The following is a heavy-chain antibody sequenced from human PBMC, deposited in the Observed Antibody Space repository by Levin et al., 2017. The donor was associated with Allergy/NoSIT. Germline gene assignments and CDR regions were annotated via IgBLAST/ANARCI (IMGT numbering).Heavy chain of an antibody. CDR3: ARDLLNYDPDMYFEN. D-gene: IGHD3-3*01. V-gene: IGHV3-11*01. CDR2: ITSSGSNT. Sequence: GGSLRLSCAVSGFTFSDYYMGWIRQAPGKGLEWISYITSSGSNTYYADSVKGRFTISRDNVKNTLNLQMNSLRAEDTALYYCARDLLNYDPDMYFENWGQGTLVTVSS. CDR1: GFTFSDYY. J-gene: IGHJ4*02.